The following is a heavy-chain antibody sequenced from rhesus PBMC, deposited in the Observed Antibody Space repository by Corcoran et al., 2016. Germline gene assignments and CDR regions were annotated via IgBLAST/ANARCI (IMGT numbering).Heavy chain of an antibody. D-gene: IGHD6-25*01. J-gene: IGHJ4*01. CDR3: ARYSSSWNEYFDY. CDR2: IYGNSATT. Sequence: QVQLQESGPGLVKPSETLSLTCAVSGGSISDYYYRNWIRQPPGKGLEWIGNIYGNSATTYSTHSLKRRVTISKYTSKNQFFLKLSSVSAADTAVYYCARYSSSWNEYFDYWGQGVLVTVSS. CDR1: GGSISDYYY. V-gene: IGHV4S9*01.